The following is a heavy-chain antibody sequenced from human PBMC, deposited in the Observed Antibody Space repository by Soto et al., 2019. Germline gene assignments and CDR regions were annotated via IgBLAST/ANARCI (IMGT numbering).Heavy chain of an antibody. Sequence: PGGSLRLSCAASGFTFSSYAMSWVRQAPGKGLEWVSAISGSGGSTYYADSVKGRFTISRDNSKNTLYLQMNSLRAEDTAVYYCANLYHYYDSSGSPPYWGQGTLVTVSS. CDR3: ANLYHYYDSSGSPPY. CDR1: GFTFSSYA. J-gene: IGHJ4*02. D-gene: IGHD3-22*01. CDR2: ISGSGGST. V-gene: IGHV3-23*01.